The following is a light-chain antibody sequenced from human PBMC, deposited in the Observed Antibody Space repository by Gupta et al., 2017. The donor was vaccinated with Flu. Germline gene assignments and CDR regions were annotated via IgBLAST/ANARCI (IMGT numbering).Light chain of an antibody. Sequence: GDSVTITCRASRSIVNYLAWYQQKSGEVPKLLIYAASTLQSGVPSRFSGSGSGTDFTLTINNLQPEDVATYYCQNYISAPWTFGPGTKV. CDR2: AAS. CDR3: QNYISAPWT. V-gene: IGKV1-27*01. CDR1: RSIVNY. J-gene: IGKJ1*01.